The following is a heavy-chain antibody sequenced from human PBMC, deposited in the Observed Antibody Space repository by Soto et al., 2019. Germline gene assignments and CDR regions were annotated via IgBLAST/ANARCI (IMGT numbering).Heavy chain of an antibody. Sequence: EVQLLESGGGLVQPGGSLRLSCAASGFTFSSYAMSWVRQAPVKGLEWVSAISGSGGSTYYADSVKGRFTISRDNSKNTLYLQMNSLRAEDTAVYYCAKDWRLITMVRGALWGQGTLVTVSS. CDR1: GFTFSSYA. CDR3: AKDWRLITMVRGAL. CDR2: ISGSGGST. V-gene: IGHV3-23*01. D-gene: IGHD3-10*01. J-gene: IGHJ4*02.